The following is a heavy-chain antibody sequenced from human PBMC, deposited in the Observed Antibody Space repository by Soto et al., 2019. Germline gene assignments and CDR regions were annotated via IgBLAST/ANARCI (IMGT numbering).Heavy chain of an antibody. CDR3: ARDYKESDFWSGYQLDRFDY. D-gene: IGHD3-3*01. CDR2: IYPGDSDT. J-gene: IGHJ4*02. V-gene: IGHV5-51*01. CDR1: GYSFTSYW. Sequence: GESLKISCKGSGYSFTSYWIGWVRQMPGKGLEWMGIIYPGDSDTRYSPSFQGQVTISADKSISTAYLQWSSLKASDTAMYYCARDYKESDFWSGYQLDRFDYWGQGTLVTVSS.